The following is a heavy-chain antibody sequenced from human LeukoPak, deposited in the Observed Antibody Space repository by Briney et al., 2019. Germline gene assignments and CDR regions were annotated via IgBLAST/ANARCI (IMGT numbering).Heavy chain of an antibody. CDR2: IYYSGST. J-gene: IGHJ6*03. V-gene: IGHV4-39*01. CDR1: GGSISSSSYY. Sequence: SETLSLTCTVSGGSISSSSYYWGWISQPPGKGLEWIGSIYYSGSTYYNPSLKHPVTISVDTSKNQFSLKLSSVTAADTSVYYCARAGTITYYDFWTGSDRPYYYMDVWGKGTTVTVSS. CDR3: ARAGTITYYDFWTGSDRPYYYMDV. D-gene: IGHD3-3*01.